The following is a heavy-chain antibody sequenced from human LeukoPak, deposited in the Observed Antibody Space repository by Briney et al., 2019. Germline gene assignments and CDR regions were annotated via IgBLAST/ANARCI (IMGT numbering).Heavy chain of an antibody. Sequence: GGSLRLSCAASGFTFSSYAMHWVRQAPGKGLEYVSAISTNGGSTYYANSVKGRFTISRDNSKNTLYLQMGSLRAEDTAVYYCARDLSASIVVVAATRYDAFDIWGQGTMVTVSS. CDR3: ARDLSASIVVVAATRYDAFDI. CDR2: ISTNGGST. CDR1: GFTFSSYA. V-gene: IGHV3-64*01. D-gene: IGHD2-15*01. J-gene: IGHJ3*02.